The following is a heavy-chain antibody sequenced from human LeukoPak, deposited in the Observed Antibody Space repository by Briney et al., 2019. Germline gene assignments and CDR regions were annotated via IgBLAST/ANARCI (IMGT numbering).Heavy chain of an antibody. CDR3: ARWDSGSYYANQSFDY. Sequence: ASVKVSCKASGYTFTSYGISWVRQAPGQGLEWMGWISAYNGNTNYAQKLQGRVTMTTDTSTSTAYMELRSLRSDDTAVYYCARWDSGSYYANQSFDYWGQGTLVTVSS. V-gene: IGHV1-18*01. J-gene: IGHJ4*02. CDR2: ISAYNGNT. CDR1: GYTFTSYG. D-gene: IGHD1-26*01.